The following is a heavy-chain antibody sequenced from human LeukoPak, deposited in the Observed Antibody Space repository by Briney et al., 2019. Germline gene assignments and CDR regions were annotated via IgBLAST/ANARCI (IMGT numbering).Heavy chain of an antibody. D-gene: IGHD2-21*02. Sequence: GGSLILSCAASGFTFSSYAMSWVRQAPGKGLEWVSAISGSGDNTYYADSVKGRFTASRDNSKNTLYVQMKSLRAEDTAVYYCAKDFVVVPGNVNYFDYWGQGTLVTVSS. CDR3: AKDFVVVPGNVNYFDY. CDR2: ISGSGDNT. CDR1: GFTFSSYA. V-gene: IGHV3-23*01. J-gene: IGHJ4*02.